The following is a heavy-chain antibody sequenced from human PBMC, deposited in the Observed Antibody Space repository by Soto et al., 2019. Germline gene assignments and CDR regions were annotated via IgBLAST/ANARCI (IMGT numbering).Heavy chain of an antibody. J-gene: IGHJ4*02. Sequence: PGGSLRLSCAAPGFTFSDYEMNWVRQATGQGLEWVAYISGFDSAIKYADSVKGRFTISRDNAKTSLYLQMNSLRAEDTAVYYCARDNLWFPPGWEATYFLDHWGQGTVVSVSS. V-gene: IGHV3-48*03. CDR3: ARDNLWFPPGWEATYFLDH. CDR1: GFTFSDYE. D-gene: IGHD2-21*01. CDR2: ISGFDSAI.